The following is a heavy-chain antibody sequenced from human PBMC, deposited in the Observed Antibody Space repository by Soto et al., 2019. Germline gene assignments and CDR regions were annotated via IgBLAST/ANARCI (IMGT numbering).Heavy chain of an antibody. V-gene: IGHV1-69*02. J-gene: IGHJ4*02. D-gene: IGHD2-21*02. CDR1: GGTFSSYT. Sequence: QVQLVQSGAAVKKPGSSVKVSCKASGGTFSSYTISWVRQAPGQGLEWMGRIIPILGIANYAQKFQGRVTITADKSTITAYMELSSLRSEDTAVYYCARHLDSGGNSRPFDYWGQGTLVTVSS. CDR3: ARHLDSGGNSRPFDY. CDR2: IIPILGIA.